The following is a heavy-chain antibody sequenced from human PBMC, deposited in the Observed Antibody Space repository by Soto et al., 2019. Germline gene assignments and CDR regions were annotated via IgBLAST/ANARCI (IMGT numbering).Heavy chain of an antibody. CDR1: GYSFTSYD. V-gene: IGHV1-8*01. CDR3: ARVKLDYFDY. Sequence: ASVKVSGKASGYSFTSYDINWVRQATGQGLEWMGWMNPNSGNTAYAQKFQGRVTMTRNTSISAAYMELSSLRSEDTAVYYCARVKLDYFDYWGQGTLVTVSS. CDR2: MNPNSGNT. J-gene: IGHJ4*02.